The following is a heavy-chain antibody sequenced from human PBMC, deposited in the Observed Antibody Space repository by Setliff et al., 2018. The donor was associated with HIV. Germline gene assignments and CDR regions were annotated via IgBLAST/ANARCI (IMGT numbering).Heavy chain of an antibody. Sequence: ASVKVSCKASGYTFIHYAMHWVRQAPGQRPEWLGWISNGDPNVKYSQKFQGRVTITTDRSAATVYMELSSLTSEDTAVYYCARIDNNWGSANWGQGTPVTVSS. CDR3: ARIDNNWGSAN. V-gene: IGHV1-3*04. D-gene: IGHD7-27*01. CDR2: ISNGDPNV. J-gene: IGHJ4*02. CDR1: GYTFIHYA.